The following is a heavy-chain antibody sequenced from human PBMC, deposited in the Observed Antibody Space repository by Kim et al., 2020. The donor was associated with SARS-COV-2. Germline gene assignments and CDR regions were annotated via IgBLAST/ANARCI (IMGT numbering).Heavy chain of an antibody. Sequence: GGSLRLSCAASGFTFSSYGMHWVRQAPGKGLEWVAVIWYDGSNKYYADSVKGRFTISRDNSKNTLYLQMNSLRAEDTAVYYCAKDHQGGAFDIWGQGTMVTVSS. D-gene: IGHD2-2*01. J-gene: IGHJ3*02. CDR3: AKDHQGGAFDI. V-gene: IGHV3-33*06. CDR1: GFTFSSYG. CDR2: IWYDGSNK.